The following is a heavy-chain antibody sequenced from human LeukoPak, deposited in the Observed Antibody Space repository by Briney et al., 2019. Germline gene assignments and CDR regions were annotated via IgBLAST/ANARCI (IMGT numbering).Heavy chain of an antibody. Sequence: GESLGLSCAASGFTFSSYWMHWVRQAPGKGLVWVSRINSDGSSTSYADSVKGRFTISRDNAKNTLYLQMNSLRAEDTAVYYCARRSAAKDAFDIWGQGTMVTVSS. J-gene: IGHJ3*02. V-gene: IGHV3-74*01. D-gene: IGHD6-25*01. CDR2: INSDGSST. CDR1: GFTFSSYW. CDR3: ARRSAAKDAFDI.